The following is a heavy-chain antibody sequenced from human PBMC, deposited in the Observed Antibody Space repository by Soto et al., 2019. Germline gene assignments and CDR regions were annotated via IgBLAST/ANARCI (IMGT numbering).Heavy chain of an antibody. V-gene: IGHV3-53*01. D-gene: IGHD3-10*01. CDR2: LLTTGVT. CDR1: GLGGDK. Sequence: DVHLVESVGGLIQPGGSLGVSCAASGLGGDKLGWVRQAPGKGLEWVALLLTTGVTQYADSVKGRFSVSRDSSTNTQYLQMSSLTVDDTAVYYCARDRVGDGAYSLDFWAQGVLVSVSS. CDR3: ARDRVGDGAYSLDF. J-gene: IGHJ4*02.